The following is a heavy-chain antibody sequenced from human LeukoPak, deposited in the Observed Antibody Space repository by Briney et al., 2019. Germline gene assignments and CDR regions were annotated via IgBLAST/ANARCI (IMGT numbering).Heavy chain of an antibody. CDR2: ISYDGSNK. D-gene: IGHD2-2*01. CDR1: GFTFSSYA. CDR3: ARTYCSSTSCHKKDY. V-gene: IGHV3-30*04. Sequence: AGGSLRPSCATSGFTFSSYAMHWVRQAPGKGLEWVAVISYDGSNKYYADSVKGRFTISRDNSKNTLYLQMNSLRAEDTAVYYCARTYCSSTSCHKKDYWGQGTLVTVSS. J-gene: IGHJ4*02.